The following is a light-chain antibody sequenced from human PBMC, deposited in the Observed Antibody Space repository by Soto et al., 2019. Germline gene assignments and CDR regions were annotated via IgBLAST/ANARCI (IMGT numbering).Light chain of an antibody. CDR3: SSYTTRSTLV. CDR2: DVT. J-gene: IGLJ2*01. Sequence: QSALTQPASVSGSPGQSITISCTGTSSDVGAYDFVSWYQHYPGKAPKLVTVDVTHRPPGISDRFSGSKSANTASLTISGLQAEDEAFYYCSSYTTRSTLVFGGGTKLPVL. CDR1: SSDVGAYDF. V-gene: IGLV2-14*01.